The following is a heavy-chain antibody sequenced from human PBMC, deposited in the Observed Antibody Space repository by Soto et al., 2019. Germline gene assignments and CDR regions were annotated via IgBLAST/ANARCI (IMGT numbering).Heavy chain of an antibody. D-gene: IGHD6-19*01. CDR2: IIPIFGTA. J-gene: IGHJ4*02. CDR3: ARSILAVAGNLGLDY. CDR1: GGTFSSYA. Sequence: QVQLVQSGAEVKKPGSSVKVSCKASGGTFSSYAISWVRQAPGQGLEWMGGIIPIFGTANYAQKFQGRVTLTADESTSPAYMELSSLRSEDTAVYYCARSILAVAGNLGLDYWGQGTLVTVSS. V-gene: IGHV1-69*01.